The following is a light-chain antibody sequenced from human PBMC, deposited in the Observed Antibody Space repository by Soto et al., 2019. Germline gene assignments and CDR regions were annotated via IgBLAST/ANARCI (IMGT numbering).Light chain of an antibody. CDR3: QQFGSSPYT. CDR1: QSLTSSY. V-gene: IGKV3-20*01. Sequence: EILLTQSPATLPLSPGERATLSCRASQSLTSSYLAWYQQKPGQAPRLLIYGASSRATGIPDRFSGSASGTDFPLTISRLEPEDFAVYYCQQFGSSPYTFGQGTKVESK. J-gene: IGKJ2*01. CDR2: GAS.